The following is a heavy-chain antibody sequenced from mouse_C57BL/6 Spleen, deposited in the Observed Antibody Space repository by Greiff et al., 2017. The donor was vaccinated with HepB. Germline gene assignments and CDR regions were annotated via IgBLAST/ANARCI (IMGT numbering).Heavy chain of an antibody. CDR2: IDPSDSET. V-gene: IGHV1-52*01. CDR3: ARSGDYDRGYAMDY. CDR1: GYTFTSYW. Sequence: QVQLQQPGAELVRPGSSVKLSCKASGYTFTSYWMHWVKQRPIQGLEWIGNIDPSDSETHYNQKFKDKATLTVDKASSTAYMQLSSLTSADSAVYYCARSGDYDRGYAMDYWGQGTSVTVSS. D-gene: IGHD2-4*01. J-gene: IGHJ4*01.